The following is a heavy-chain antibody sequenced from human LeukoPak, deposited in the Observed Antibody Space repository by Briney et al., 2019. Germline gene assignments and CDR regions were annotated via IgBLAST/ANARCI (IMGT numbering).Heavy chain of an antibody. CDR2: ISYDESNK. D-gene: IGHD2-2*01. CDR3: ARPPIYCSSTSCFQADY. Sequence: GRSLRLSCAASGFTFSSYAMHWVRQAPGKGLEWVAVISYDESNKYYTDSVKGRFTISRDNSKNTLYLQMNSQRTEDTAVYFCARPPIYCSSTSCFQADYWGQGTLVTVSS. CDR1: GFTFSSYA. V-gene: IGHV3-30-3*01. J-gene: IGHJ4*02.